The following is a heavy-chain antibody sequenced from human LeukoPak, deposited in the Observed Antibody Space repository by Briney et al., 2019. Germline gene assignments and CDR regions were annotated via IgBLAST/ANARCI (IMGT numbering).Heavy chain of an antibody. CDR2: IYTSGST. J-gene: IGHJ6*03. CDR1: GGSISSYY. V-gene: IGHV4-4*07. D-gene: IGHD3/OR15-3a*01. CDR3: ARDTSRAYDAYYYFYMDV. Sequence: SETLSLTCTVSGGSISSYYWSWIRQPAGKGLEWIGRIYTSGSTNYNPSLKSRVTMSVDTSKNQFSLKLSSVTAADTAIYYCARDTSRAYDAYYYFYMDVWGKGTTVTISS.